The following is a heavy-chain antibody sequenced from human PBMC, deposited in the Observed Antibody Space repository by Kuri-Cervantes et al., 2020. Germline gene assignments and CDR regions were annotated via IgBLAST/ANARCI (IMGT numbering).Heavy chain of an antibody. V-gene: IGHV3-7*05. CDR1: GFTFSSYW. J-gene: IGHJ4*02. Sequence: GGSLRLSCAASGFTFSSYWMSWVRQAPGKGLEWVANIKQDGGEKYYMDSVKGRFTISRDNSKNTLYLQMNSLRTEDTAVYYCAKCEGGYRPDYWGQGTLVTVSS. CDR3: AKCEGGYRPDY. D-gene: IGHD3-16*02. CDR2: IKQDGGEK.